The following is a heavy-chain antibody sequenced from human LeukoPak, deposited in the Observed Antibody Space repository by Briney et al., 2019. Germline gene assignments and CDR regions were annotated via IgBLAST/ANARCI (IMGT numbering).Heavy chain of an antibody. J-gene: IGHJ4*02. V-gene: IGHV3-66*01. CDR1: GFTVSSNY. D-gene: IGHD3-3*01. Sequence: GGSLRLSCAASGFTVSSNYMSWVRQAPGKGLEWVSVIYSGGSTYYADSVKGRFTISRDNSKNTLYLQMNSLSAEDTAVYYCARSTPYYDFWSGPDYWGQGTLVTVSS. CDR2: IYSGGST. CDR3: ARSTPYYDFWSGPDY.